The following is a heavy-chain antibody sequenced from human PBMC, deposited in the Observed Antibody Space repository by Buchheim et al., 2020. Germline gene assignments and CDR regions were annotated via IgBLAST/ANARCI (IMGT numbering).Heavy chain of an antibody. V-gene: IGHV1-69*02. CDR3: ASNYYDSSGYYGRLDY. CDR2: IIPILGIA. J-gene: IGHJ4*02. CDR1: GGTFSSYT. D-gene: IGHD3-22*01. Sequence: QVQLVQSGAEVKKPGSSVKVSCKASGGTFSSYTISWVRQAPGQGLEWMGRIIPILGIANYAQKFQGRVTITADKSTSTAYMELSSLRSEDTAVYDRASNYYDSSGYYGRLDYWGQGTL.